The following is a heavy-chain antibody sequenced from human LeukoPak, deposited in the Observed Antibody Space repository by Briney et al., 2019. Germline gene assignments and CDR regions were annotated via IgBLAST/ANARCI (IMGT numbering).Heavy chain of an antibody. CDR3: AREWQGGIAAAGTRIEGDY. V-gene: IGHV3-7*01. CDR1: GFSVSGYW. J-gene: IGHJ4*02. Sequence: QSGGSLRLSCAVSGFSVSGYWMTWVRQAPGKGLEWVANIKQDGSEKNYVDSVKGRFTISRDNAENSLLLQMNSLRVEDTAVYYCAREWQGGIAAAGTRIEGDYWGQGTLVAVSS. CDR2: IKQDGSEK. D-gene: IGHD6-13*01.